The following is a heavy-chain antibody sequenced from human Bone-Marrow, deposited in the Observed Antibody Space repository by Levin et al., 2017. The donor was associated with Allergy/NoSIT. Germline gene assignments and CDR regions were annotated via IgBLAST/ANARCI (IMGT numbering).Heavy chain of an antibody. CDR1: GFSVTSNR. J-gene: IGHJ4*02. V-gene: IGHV3-53*01. D-gene: IGHD4-11*01. CDR3: SRLLDHDYRDYYMDF. CDR2: VYYGDDT. Sequence: GGSLRLSCAVSGFSVTSNRMSWVRQAPGKGLEWVSSVYYGDDTYYADSVKGRFTNSRDNSKNRLYLQMHSLRVEAPAVYFWSRLLDHDYRDYYMDFWGQGTLVTVSS.